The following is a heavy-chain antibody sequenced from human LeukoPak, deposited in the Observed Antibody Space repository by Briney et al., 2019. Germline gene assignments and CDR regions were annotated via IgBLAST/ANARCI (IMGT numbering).Heavy chain of an antibody. CDR2: ISSSSSTT. CDR1: GSTFSSYS. Sequence: GGSLRLSCAASGSTFSSYSMNWVRQAPGKGLEWVAYISSSSSTTHYADSVTGRFSISRDNAKSSLYLQMNSLRVEDTAVYYCARDLYSGSYYDFDYWGQGTLVTVSS. V-gene: IGHV3-48*01. CDR3: ARDLYSGSYYDFDY. D-gene: IGHD1-26*01. J-gene: IGHJ4*02.